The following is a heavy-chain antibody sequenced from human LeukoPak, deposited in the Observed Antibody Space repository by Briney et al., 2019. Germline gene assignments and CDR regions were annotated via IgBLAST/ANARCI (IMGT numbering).Heavy chain of an antibody. D-gene: IGHD1-7*01. CDR3: ARTPRVTGTTYFYWFDP. CDR1: GGSISSGDYY. CDR2: IYYSGST. J-gene: IGHJ5*02. Sequence: SQTLSLTCTVSGGSISSGDYYWSWIRQPPGKGLEWIGHIYYSGSTYYNPSLKSRVTISVDTSKNQFSLKLSSVTAADTAVYYCARTPRVTGTTYFYWFDPWGQGTLVTVSS. V-gene: IGHV4-30-4*08.